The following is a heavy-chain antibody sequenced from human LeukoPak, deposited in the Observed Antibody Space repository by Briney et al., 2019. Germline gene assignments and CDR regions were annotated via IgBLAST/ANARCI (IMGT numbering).Heavy chain of an antibody. Sequence: GGSLRLSCAASGFTFTSYWMTWVRQAPGKGLEWVANIKEDGSEKYYVDSVKGRFTISRDNAKNSLYLQMNSLRAEDTAVYYCARDALTAVTHNWFDPWGQGTLVTVSS. D-gene: IGHD4-17*01. CDR2: IKEDGSEK. J-gene: IGHJ5*02. V-gene: IGHV3-7*03. CDR1: GFTFTSYW. CDR3: ARDALTAVTHNWFDP.